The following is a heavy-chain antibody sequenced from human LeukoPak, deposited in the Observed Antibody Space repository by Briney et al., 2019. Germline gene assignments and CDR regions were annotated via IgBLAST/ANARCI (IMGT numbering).Heavy chain of an antibody. CDR2: IKQDGSEK. CDR3: ARVPAADYYYYYYVDV. D-gene: IGHD2-2*01. Sequence: GGSLRLPCAASGFTFSSYWMSWVRQAPGKGLEWVANIKQDGSEKYYVDSVKGRFTISRDNAKNSLYLQMNSLRAEDTAVYYCARVPAADYYYYYYVDVWGKGTTVTVSS. CDR1: GFTFSSYW. J-gene: IGHJ6*03. V-gene: IGHV3-7*01.